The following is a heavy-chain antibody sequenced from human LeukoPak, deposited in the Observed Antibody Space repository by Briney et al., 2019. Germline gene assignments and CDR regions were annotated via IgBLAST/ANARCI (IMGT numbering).Heavy chain of an antibody. D-gene: IGHD6-19*01. Sequence: PSETLSLTCTVSGGAMNSCYWNWIRQPPGEGLEWIGYVDDSGTTKYNPSLKSRVTISVDTSKNQFSLNLSSVTAADTALYYCARTGSTYMGCFDYWGQGTLVTVSS. CDR2: VDDSGTT. CDR1: GGAMNSCY. CDR3: ARTGSTYMGCFDY. V-gene: IGHV4-59*01. J-gene: IGHJ4*02.